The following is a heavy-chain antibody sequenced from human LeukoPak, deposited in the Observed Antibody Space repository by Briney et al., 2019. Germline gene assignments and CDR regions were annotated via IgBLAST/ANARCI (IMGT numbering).Heavy chain of an antibody. V-gene: IGHV3-30*04. CDR3: ARVYGRYYMDV. Sequence: GSLRLSCAASGFTFSLHAMHWVRQAPGKGLEWVAVLSSEGTNEYYADSVKGRFTISRDNAKNSLYLQMNSLRAEDTAVYYCARVYGRYYMDVWGKGTTVTVSS. CDR1: GFTFSLHA. J-gene: IGHJ6*03. CDR2: LSSEGTNE. D-gene: IGHD4-17*01.